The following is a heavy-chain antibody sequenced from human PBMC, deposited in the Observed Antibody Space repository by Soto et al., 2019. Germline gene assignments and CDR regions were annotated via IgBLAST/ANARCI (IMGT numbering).Heavy chain of an antibody. J-gene: IGHJ4*02. D-gene: IGHD5-12*01. CDR1: GGSIIINNYY. CDR3: ARYFHTYSGPPI. Sequence: SETLSLTCTVSGGSIIINNYYWGWIRQPPGKGLEWIGTVDHSGSTYYDPSLQGRVTISIDTSKNQFSLKLTSVTAADTALYYCARYFHTYSGPPIWGQGTLVTVSS. V-gene: IGHV4-39*07. CDR2: VDHSGST.